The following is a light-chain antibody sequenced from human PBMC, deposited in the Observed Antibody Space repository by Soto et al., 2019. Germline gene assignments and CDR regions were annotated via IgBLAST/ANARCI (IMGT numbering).Light chain of an antibody. Sequence: QAVVTQEPSLTVSPGGPVTLTCGSSTGAVTSGHYPYWFQQKPGQAPRTLIYDTSNKHSWTPARFSGSLLGGKAALTLSGAQPEDEAEYYCLLSYSGGYWVFGGGTKLTVL. CDR3: LLSYSGGYWV. CDR1: TGAVTSGHY. J-gene: IGLJ3*02. V-gene: IGLV7-46*01. CDR2: DTS.